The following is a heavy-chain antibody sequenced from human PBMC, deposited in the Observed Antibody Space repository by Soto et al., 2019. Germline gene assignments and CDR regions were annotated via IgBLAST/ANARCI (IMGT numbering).Heavy chain of an antibody. CDR2: INPLPTSGST. D-gene: IGHD6-13*01. Sequence: VASVKVSCKASGYIFTNYYIHWVRQAPGQGLEWMAIINPLPTSGSTNYAQKFQGRVTVTRDTSTSTVYLELSSLRSDDTAVYYRARDLAAAAYWGQGTLVTVSS. V-gene: IGHV1-46*01. CDR1: GYIFTNYY. CDR3: ARDLAAAAY. J-gene: IGHJ4*02.